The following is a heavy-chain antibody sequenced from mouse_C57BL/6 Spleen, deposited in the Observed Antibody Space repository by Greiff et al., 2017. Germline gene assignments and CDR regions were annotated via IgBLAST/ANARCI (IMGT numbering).Heavy chain of an antibody. CDR1: GYAFSSSW. CDR3: ARCITTVVVEAMDY. D-gene: IGHD1-1*01. CDR2: IYPGDGDT. Sequence: VQLQQSGPELVKPGASVKISCKASGYAFSSSWMNWVKQRPGKGLEWIGRIYPGDGDTNYNGKFKGKATLTADKSSSTAYMQLSSLTSEDSAVYFCARCITTVVVEAMDYWGQGTSVTVSS. V-gene: IGHV1-82*01. J-gene: IGHJ4*01.